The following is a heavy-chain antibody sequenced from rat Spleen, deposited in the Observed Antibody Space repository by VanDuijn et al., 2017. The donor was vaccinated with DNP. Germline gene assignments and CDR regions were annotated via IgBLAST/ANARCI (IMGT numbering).Heavy chain of an antibody. J-gene: IGHJ2*01. CDR3: TRVISIAAISTFDF. CDR1: RITFSDHN. CDR2: ITNTGGSI. V-gene: IGHV5-31*01. Sequence: EVQLVESGGGLVQPGRSLKLSCEVSRITFSDHNMAWIRQAPGKGLEWVASITNTGGSIYYPDSVKGRFTISRDNAQNTLYLQMNSLRFENTATYYCTRVISIAAISTFDFWGQGVMVTVSS. D-gene: IGHD1-2*01.